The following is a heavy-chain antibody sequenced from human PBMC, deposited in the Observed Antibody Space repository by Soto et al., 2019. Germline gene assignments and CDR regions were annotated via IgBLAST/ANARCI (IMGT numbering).Heavy chain of an antibody. CDR1: GFSLTTSGVG. CDR2: IYWDDDK. CDR3: AHRGYMYGNWDHGYFDY. Sequence: QITLKESGPPRVRPTQTLALTCTFSGFSLTTSGVGVGWIRKTPGKALEWLAVIYWDDDKRYSPSLKSRLTITKDTSKNQVVLTMAAMDPVDTATYFCAHRGYMYGNWDHGYFDYWGQGTLVTVSS. D-gene: IGHD5-18*01. V-gene: IGHV2-5*02. J-gene: IGHJ4*02.